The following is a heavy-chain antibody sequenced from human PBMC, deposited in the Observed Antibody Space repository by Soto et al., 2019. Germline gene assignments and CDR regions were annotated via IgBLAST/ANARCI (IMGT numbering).Heavy chain of an antibody. CDR3: ARVRGRTAIGGPPDY. CDR2: ISLDSGDT. J-gene: IGHJ4*02. D-gene: IGHD3-10*01. Sequence: QVQLVQSGAEVKKPGASVKVSCKTSGYAFTDYYMHWVRQAPGQGLEWMGWISLDSGDTKYAQKFQGWITMTRDTSLTTVYMELRRLRSDDTAVYYCARVRGRTAIGGPPDYWGQGTLVTVSS. V-gene: IGHV1-2*04. CDR1: GYAFTDYY.